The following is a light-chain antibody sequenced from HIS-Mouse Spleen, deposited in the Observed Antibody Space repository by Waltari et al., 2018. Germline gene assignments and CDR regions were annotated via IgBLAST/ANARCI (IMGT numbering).Light chain of an antibody. Sequence: DIQMTQSPSTPSASVRDRVTITCRASQSISSWLAWYQQKPGKAPKLLIYKASSLESGVPSRFSGSGSGTEFTLTISSLQPDDFATYYCQQYNSYWTFGQGTKVEIK. CDR2: KAS. V-gene: IGKV1-5*03. CDR1: QSISSW. CDR3: QQYNSYWT. J-gene: IGKJ1*01.